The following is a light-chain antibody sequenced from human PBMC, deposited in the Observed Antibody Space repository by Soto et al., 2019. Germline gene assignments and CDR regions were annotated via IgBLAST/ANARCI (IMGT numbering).Light chain of an antibody. CDR1: SSDVGSYNL. CDR2: EGS. V-gene: IGLV2-23*01. CDR3: CSYAGSSTYV. Sequence: QSALTQPASVSGSPGQSITISCTGTSSDVGSYNLVSWYQQHPGKAPQLMIYEGSKRPSGLSNRFSGSKSGNTASLTISGLQAEDEADYYCCSYAGSSTYVFGTGTKLTVL. J-gene: IGLJ1*01.